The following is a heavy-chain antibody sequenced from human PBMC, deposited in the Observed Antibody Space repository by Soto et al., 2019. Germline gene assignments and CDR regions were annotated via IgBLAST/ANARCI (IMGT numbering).Heavy chain of an antibody. J-gene: IGHJ5*02. CDR1: GFTFSSYA. Sequence: PGGSLRLSCAASGFTFSSYAMSWVRQAPGKGLEWVSTISGSADSTYYADSVKGRFTISRDNAKNTLYLQMNSLRAEDTAVYYCARVPYCSSSGCYSWFDPWGQGTLVTVSS. D-gene: IGHD2-2*01. CDR3: ARVPYCSSSGCYSWFDP. CDR2: ISGSADST. V-gene: IGHV3-23*01.